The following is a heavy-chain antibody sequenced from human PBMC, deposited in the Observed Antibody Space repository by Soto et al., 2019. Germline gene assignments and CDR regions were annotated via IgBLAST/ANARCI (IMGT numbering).Heavy chain of an antibody. V-gene: IGHV4-30-4*01. J-gene: IGHJ6*02. D-gene: IGHD3-16*01. CDR1: GGSISSGHAY. CDR3: AREGAAQSSYYYGTDV. CDR2: IDCSSST. Sequence: SETLSLTCTVSGGSISSGHAYWSWIRQSPGQGLEWIGYIDCSSSTYYNPSLESRITISVDTSTNQFSLKLNSVSAADTAVYYCAREGAAQSSYYYGTDVWGQGTTVTVSS.